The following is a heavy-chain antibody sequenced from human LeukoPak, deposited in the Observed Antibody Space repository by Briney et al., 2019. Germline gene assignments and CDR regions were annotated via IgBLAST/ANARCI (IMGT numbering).Heavy chain of an antibody. J-gene: IGHJ5*02. CDR3: AKDTSSSGYNWFDP. V-gene: IGHV3-9*01. CDR2: ITWNSGSI. CDR1: GFTFDDYA. D-gene: IGHD6-19*01. Sequence: PGGSLRLSCAASGFTFDDYAMHWVRHAPGKGLEWVSGITWNSGSIGYADSVKGRFTISRDNAKNSLYLQVNSLRAEDTALYYCAKDTSSSGYNWFDPWGQGTLVTVSS.